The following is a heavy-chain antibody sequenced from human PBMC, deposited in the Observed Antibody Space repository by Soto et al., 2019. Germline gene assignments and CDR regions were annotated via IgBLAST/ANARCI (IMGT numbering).Heavy chain of an antibody. CDR3: ARNPAFAAAGGYYYYYGMDV. D-gene: IGHD6-13*01. V-gene: IGHV4-61*01. CDR2: IYYSGST. J-gene: IGHJ6*02. CDR1: GGSVSSGSYY. Sequence: SETLSLTCTVSGGSVSSGSYYWSWIRQPPGKGLEWIGYIYYSGSTNYNPSLKSRVTISVDTSKNQFSLKLSSVTAADTAVYYCARNPAFAAAGGYYYYYGMDVWGQGTTVTVSS.